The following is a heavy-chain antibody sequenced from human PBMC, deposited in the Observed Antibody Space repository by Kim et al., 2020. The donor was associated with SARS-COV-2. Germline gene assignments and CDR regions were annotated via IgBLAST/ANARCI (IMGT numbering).Heavy chain of an antibody. CDR3: ARQLWSRYYYYGMDV. V-gene: IGHV5-51*01. Sequence: PSFQGQVTISADKSISTAYLQWSSLKASDTAMYYCARQLWSRYYYYGMDVWGQGTTVTVSS. J-gene: IGHJ6*02. D-gene: IGHD5-18*01.